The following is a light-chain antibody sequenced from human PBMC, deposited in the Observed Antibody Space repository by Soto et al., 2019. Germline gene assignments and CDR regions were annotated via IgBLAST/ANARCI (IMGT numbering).Light chain of an antibody. J-gene: IGLJ1*01. CDR1: SSDVGTYNS. CDR2: DFS. CDR3: ASYVGSSTYA. Sequence: QSALTQPASVSGSPGQSITIFCTGTSSDVGTYNSVSWYQQHPGKVPELMIFDFSNRPSGISSRFSGSKSGNTASLTISGLQAEDEADYYCASYVGSSTYAFGTGTKVNVL. V-gene: IGLV2-14*03.